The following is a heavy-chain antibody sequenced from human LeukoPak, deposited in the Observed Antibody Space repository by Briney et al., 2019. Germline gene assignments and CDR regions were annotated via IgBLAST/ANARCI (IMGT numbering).Heavy chain of an antibody. CDR3: ARVRGSGTYAYADY. CDR1: GFSFSDEY. D-gene: IGHD3-10*01. V-gene: IGHV3-11*01. J-gene: IGHJ4*02. CDR2: ISSGGDKR. Sequence: GGSLRLSCVVSGFSFSDEYMSWIRQAPGKGLEWVSYISSGGDKRLYADSVKGRFTISRDDAKNSLYLQMNSLRVEDTAIYYCARVRGSGTYAYADYWGQGTLVTVSS.